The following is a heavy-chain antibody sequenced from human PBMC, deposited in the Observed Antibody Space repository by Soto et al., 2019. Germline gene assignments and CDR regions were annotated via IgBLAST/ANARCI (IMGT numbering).Heavy chain of an antibody. V-gene: IGHV1-69*04. CDR2: IIPILGIA. Sequence: SVKVSCKASGGTFSSYTISWVRQAPGQGLEWMGRIIPILGIANYAQKFQGRVTITADKSTSTAYMELSSLRSEDTAVYYCARDPDIVVVVAATDPGGYWGQGTLVTVSS. J-gene: IGHJ4*02. CDR3: ARDPDIVVVVAATDPGGY. D-gene: IGHD2-15*01. CDR1: GGTFSSYT.